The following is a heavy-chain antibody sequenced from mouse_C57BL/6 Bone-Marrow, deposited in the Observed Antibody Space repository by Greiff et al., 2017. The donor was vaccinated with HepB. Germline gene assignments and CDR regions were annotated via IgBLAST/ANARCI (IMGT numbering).Heavy chain of an antibody. CDR1: GYTFTSYW. Sequence: QVQLQQPGAELVKPGASVKLSCKASGYTFTSYWMHWVKQRPGQGLEWIGMIHPNSGSTNYNEKFKSKATLTVDKSSSTAYMQLSSLTSEDSAVYYCARTTVGRYWYFDVWGTGTTVTVSS. CDR2: IHPNSGST. J-gene: IGHJ1*03. D-gene: IGHD1-1*01. V-gene: IGHV1-64*01. CDR3: ARTTVGRYWYFDV.